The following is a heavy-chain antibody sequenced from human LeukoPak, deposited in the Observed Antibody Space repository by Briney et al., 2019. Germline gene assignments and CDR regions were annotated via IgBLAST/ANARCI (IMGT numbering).Heavy chain of an antibody. D-gene: IGHD2-15*01. CDR3: AIVVVAAYHQYFQH. Sequence: ASVTVSCKASGYTFTNYAMHWVRQAPGQRLEWMGWINAGNGNAKYSQKFQGRVTITRDTSASTAYMELSSLRSEDTAVYYCAIVVVAAYHQYFQHWGQGTLVTVSS. J-gene: IGHJ1*01. V-gene: IGHV1-3*01. CDR1: GYTFTNYA. CDR2: INAGNGNA.